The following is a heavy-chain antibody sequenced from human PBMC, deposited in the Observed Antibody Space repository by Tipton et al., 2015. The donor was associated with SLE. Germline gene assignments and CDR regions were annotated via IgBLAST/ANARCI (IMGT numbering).Heavy chain of an antibody. D-gene: IGHD3-3*01. CDR2: INHSGST. J-gene: IGHJ6*02. Sequence: LRLSCAVYGGSFSGYYWSWIRQPPGKGLEWIGEINHSGSTYYNPSLKSRVTISVDTSKKQFSLKLSSVTAADTAVYYCARERFWSGYYYYGMDVWGQGTTVTVSS. V-gene: IGHV4-34*01. CDR1: GGSFSGYY. CDR3: ARERFWSGYYYYGMDV.